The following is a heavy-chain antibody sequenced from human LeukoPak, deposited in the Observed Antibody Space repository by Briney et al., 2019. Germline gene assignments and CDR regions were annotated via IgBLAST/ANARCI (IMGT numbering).Heavy chain of an antibody. CDR2: ISSSSSTI. D-gene: IGHD3-22*01. CDR1: GFTFSSYS. CDR3: ARTGGPPGYYDSYGY. Sequence: PGGSLRLSCAASGFTFSSYSMNWVRQAPGKGLEWVSYISSSSSTIYYADSVKGRFTISRDNAKNSLYLQMNSLRAEDTAVYYCARTGGPPGYYDSYGYWGQGTLVTVSS. J-gene: IGHJ4*02. V-gene: IGHV3-48*01.